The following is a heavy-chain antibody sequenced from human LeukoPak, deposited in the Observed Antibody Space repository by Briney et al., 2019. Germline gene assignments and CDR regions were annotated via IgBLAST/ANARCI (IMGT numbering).Heavy chain of an antibody. CDR1: GFTFSSYW. D-gene: IGHD1-26*01. CDR2: IKQDGSEK. CDR3: AKGPVGVTGIVGANFDY. V-gene: IGHV3-7*01. J-gene: IGHJ4*02. Sequence: GGSLRLSCAASGFTFSSYWMSWVRQAPGKGLEWVANIKQDGSEKYYVDSVKGRFTISRDNSKNTLYLQMNSLRAEDTAVYYCAKGPVGVTGIVGANFDYWGQGTLVTVSS.